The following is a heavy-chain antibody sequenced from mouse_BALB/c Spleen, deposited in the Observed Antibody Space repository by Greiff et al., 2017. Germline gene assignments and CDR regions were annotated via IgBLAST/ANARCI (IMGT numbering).Heavy chain of an antibody. CDR2: IDPANGNT. CDR3: ATQSTMITTRGFDY. V-gene: IGHV14-3*02. D-gene: IGHD2-4*01. J-gene: IGHJ2*01. CDR1: GFNIKDTY. Sequence: VQLQQSGAELVKPGASVKLSCTASGFNIKDTYMHWVTQRPEQGLEWIGRIDPANGNTKYDPKFQGKATITADTSSNTAYLQLSSLTSEDTAVYYCATQSTMITTRGFDYWGQGTTLTVSS.